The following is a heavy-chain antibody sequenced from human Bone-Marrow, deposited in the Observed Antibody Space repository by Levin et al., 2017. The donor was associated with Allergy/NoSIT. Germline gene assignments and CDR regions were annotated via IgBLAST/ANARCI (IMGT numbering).Heavy chain of an antibody. CDR2: ISAGGSST. Sequence: QAGGSLRLSCAASGFTFSSYAMTWVRQAPGKGLEWVSTISAGGSSTYYADSVKGRFTISRDNSKNTLYLQMNSLRAEDTAVYFCAKSFTAGYCSSTSCYWTFDYWGQGTLVTVSS. V-gene: IGHV3-23*01. CDR3: AKSFTAGYCSSTSCYWTFDY. J-gene: IGHJ4*02. CDR1: GFTFSSYA. D-gene: IGHD2-2*01.